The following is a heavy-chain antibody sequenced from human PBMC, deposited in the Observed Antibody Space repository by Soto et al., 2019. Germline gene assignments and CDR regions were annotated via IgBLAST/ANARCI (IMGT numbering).Heavy chain of an antibody. CDR2: SYYSGST. CDR1: GGSITNNY. CDR3: ARRQNWNNLFDT. D-gene: IGHD1-1*01. Sequence: QVQLQESGPGQVKPAETLSLTCTVSGGSITNNYWSWIRQSPGKGLEWIGCSYYSGSTSYNPSLRSRVTISIDTSKTQCSLRLRSVTAADTAVYYCARRQNWNNLFDTWGQGTLVTVSS. V-gene: IGHV4-59*08. J-gene: IGHJ5*02.